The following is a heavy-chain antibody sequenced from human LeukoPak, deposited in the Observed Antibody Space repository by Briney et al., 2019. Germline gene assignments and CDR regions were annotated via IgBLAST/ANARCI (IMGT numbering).Heavy chain of an antibody. V-gene: IGHV4-30-2*01. J-gene: IGHJ4*02. CDR3: ASFFYDSDY. D-gene: IGHD2/OR15-2a*01. Sequence: SQTLSLTCAVSGGSISSGGYSWSWIRQPPGKGLEWIGYIYHSGSTYYNPSLKSRVTISVDRSKNQLSLKLSSVTAADTAVYYCASFFYDSDYWGQGTLATVSS. CDR1: GGSISSGGYS. CDR2: IYHSGST.